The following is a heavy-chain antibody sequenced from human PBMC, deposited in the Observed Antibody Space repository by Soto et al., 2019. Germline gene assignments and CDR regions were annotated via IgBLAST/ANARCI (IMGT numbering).Heavy chain of an antibody. J-gene: IGHJ4*02. V-gene: IGHV1-69*04. CDR2: IIPILGIA. CDR3: AREDTANRYSSGWYPFDY. D-gene: IGHD6-19*01. CDR1: GGTFSSYT. Sequence: ASVKVSCKASGGTFSSYTISWVRQAPGQGLEWMGRIIPILGIANYAQKFQGRVTITADKSTSTAYMELSSLRSEDTAVYYCAREDTANRYSSGWYPFDYWGQGTLVTVSS.